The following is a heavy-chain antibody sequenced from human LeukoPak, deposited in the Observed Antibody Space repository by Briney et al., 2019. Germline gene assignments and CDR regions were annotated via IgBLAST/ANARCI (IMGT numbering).Heavy chain of an antibody. CDR2: ISSSSSTI. V-gene: IGHV3-48*01. J-gene: IGHJ4*02. Sequence: GGSLRLSCAASGFTFSSYSMNWVRQAPGKGLEWVSYISSSSSTIYYADSVKGRFTISRDNAKNSLYLQMNSLRAEDTAVYYCARGRYGGNSGETDYWGQGTLVTVSS. CDR3: ARGRYGGNSGETDY. CDR1: GFTFSSYS. D-gene: IGHD4-23*01.